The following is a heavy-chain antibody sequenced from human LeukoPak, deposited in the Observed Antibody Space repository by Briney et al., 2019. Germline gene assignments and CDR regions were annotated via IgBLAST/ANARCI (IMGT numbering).Heavy chain of an antibody. V-gene: IGHV5-51*01. J-gene: IGHJ3*02. CDR2: IYPGDSDT. D-gene: IGHD2-15*01. Sequence: GESLKISCKCSGYSFTSYWIGWVRQMPGKGLEWMGIIYPGDSDTRYSPSFQGQVTISVDKSISTAYLQWSSLKASDTAIYYCARPKTETGYDAFDIWGQGTMVTVSS. CDR1: GYSFTSYW. CDR3: ARPKTETGYDAFDI.